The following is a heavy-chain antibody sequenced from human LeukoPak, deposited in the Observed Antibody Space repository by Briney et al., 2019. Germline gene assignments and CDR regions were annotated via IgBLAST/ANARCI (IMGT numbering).Heavy chain of an antibody. CDR3: AKARGYYFDY. CDR1: GFTFSIYG. Sequence: PGGSLRLSCAASGFTFSIYGMHWVRQAPGKGLEWVAFIRYDGSNKYYADSVKGRFTISRDNSKNTLYLQTNSLRAEDTAVYYCAKARGYYFDYWGQGTLVTVSS. V-gene: IGHV3-30*02. J-gene: IGHJ4*02. D-gene: IGHD6-6*01. CDR2: IRYDGSNK.